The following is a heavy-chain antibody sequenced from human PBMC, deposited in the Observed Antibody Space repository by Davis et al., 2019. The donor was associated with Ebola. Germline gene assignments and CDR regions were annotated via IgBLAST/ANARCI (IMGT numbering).Heavy chain of an antibody. CDR3: ARSEFGYSTFDY. V-gene: IGHV3-74*03. J-gene: IGHJ4*02. CDR1: GFSFRTNW. D-gene: IGHD4-11*01. Sequence: GESLNISCAASGFSFRTNWMHWVRQSPGKGLVWVSRLNGDGSNTQYADSVKGRFTISRDNAKNTLYLQMSSRRAEDTAVYYCARSEFGYSTFDYWGQGNLVTVSS. CDR2: LNGDGSNT.